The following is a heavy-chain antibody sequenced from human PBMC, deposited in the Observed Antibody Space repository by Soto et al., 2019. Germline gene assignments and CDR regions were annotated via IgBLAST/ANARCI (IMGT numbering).Heavy chain of an antibody. Sequence: QVQLVESGGGVVQPGRSLRLSCAASGFTFSSYGMHWVRQAPGKGLEWVAVISYDGSNKYYADSVKGRFTISRDNSKNTLYLQRNSLRAEDTAVYYCAKDGGGGFGELLLSLEYYGMDVWGQGTTVTVSS. J-gene: IGHJ6*02. CDR2: ISYDGSNK. V-gene: IGHV3-30*18. CDR3: AKDGGGGFGELLLSLEYYGMDV. D-gene: IGHD3-10*01. CDR1: GFTFSSYG.